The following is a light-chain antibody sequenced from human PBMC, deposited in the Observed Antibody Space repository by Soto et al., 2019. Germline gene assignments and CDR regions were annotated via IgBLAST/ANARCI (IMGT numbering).Light chain of an antibody. Sequence: DIQMTQSPSSLSASVGDRLTITCRASQSIRNYLNWYQQKPGEAPKLLIYAASNLETGVPSRFSGSGSGTDFTLTISSLQPEDFATYYGQKYDRAPTFGPGTKVDIK. CDR1: QSIRNY. J-gene: IGKJ1*01. V-gene: IGKV1-39*01. CDR2: AAS. CDR3: QKYDRAPT.